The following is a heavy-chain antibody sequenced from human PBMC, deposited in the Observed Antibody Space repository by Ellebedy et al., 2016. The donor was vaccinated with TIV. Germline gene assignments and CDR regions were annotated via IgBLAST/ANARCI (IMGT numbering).Heavy chain of an antibody. CDR3: ARGCGVDCYLISH. V-gene: IGHV3-23*01. D-gene: IGHD2-21*02. CDR2: ISGIGAGAVA. J-gene: IGHJ4*02. CDR1: GFTFGSYS. Sequence: PGGSLRLSCAASGFTFGSYSMTWVRQAPGKGLEWVSVISGIGAGAVAYYADFVKGRFTISRDNSKNTLYLQMNSLRDDDMATYYCARGCGVDCYLISHWGQGTLVTVSS.